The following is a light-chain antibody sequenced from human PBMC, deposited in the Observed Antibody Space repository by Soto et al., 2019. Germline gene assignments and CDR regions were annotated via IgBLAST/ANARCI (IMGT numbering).Light chain of an antibody. CDR3: SSYPRSSTLV. Sequence: QSVLTQPPSASGSPGQSVTISCIGTASDIGRYNYVSWYQHHPGKAPKLIIYEVTKRPSGVPDRFSGSKSGNTASLTVSGLQAEDEADYCCSSYPRSSTLVFGTGTKVTVL. J-gene: IGLJ1*01. CDR1: ASDIGRYNY. CDR2: EVT. V-gene: IGLV2-8*01.